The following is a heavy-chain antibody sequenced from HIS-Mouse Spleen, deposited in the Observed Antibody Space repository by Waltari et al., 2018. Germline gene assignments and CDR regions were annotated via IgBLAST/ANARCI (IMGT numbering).Heavy chain of an antibody. CDR2: INSDGSST. D-gene: IGHD2-8*01. V-gene: IGHV3-74*01. J-gene: IGHJ3*02. Sequence: EVQLVESGGGLVQPGVSLRLSCAASGFTFSSYWMHWVRQAPGKGLVWVSRINSDGSSTSYADSVKGRFTISRDNAKNTLYLQMNSLRAEDTAVYYCARAGGNPPPQLYAFDIWGQGTMVTVSS. CDR3: ARAGGNPPPQLYAFDI. CDR1: GFTFSSYW.